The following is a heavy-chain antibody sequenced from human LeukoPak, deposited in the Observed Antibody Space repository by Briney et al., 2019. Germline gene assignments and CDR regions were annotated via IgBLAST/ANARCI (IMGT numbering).Heavy chain of an antibody. CDR1: GFTFSSYG. CDR3: ARWALGGYDFWSGYSTDYFDY. CDR2: IWYDGSNK. Sequence: GGSLRLSCAASGFTFSSYGMHWVRQAPGKGLEWVAVIWYDGSNKYYADSVKGRFTISRDNSKNTLYLQMNSLRAEDTAVYYCARWALGGYDFWSGYSTDYFDYWGQGTLVTVSS. V-gene: IGHV3-33*01. J-gene: IGHJ4*02. D-gene: IGHD3-3*01.